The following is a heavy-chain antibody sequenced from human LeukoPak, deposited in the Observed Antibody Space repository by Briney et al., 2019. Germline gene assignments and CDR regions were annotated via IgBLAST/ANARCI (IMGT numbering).Heavy chain of an antibody. J-gene: IGHJ4*02. CDR3: ARALYCSGGSCYFDY. CDR2: ISGSGGST. CDR1: GFSFSSYA. V-gene: IGHV3-23*01. D-gene: IGHD2-15*01. Sequence: GGSLRLSCAASGFSFSSYAMNWVRQAPGKGLEWVSAISGSGGSTYYADSVKGRFTISRDNSKNTLYLQMNSLRAEDTAVYYCARALYCSGGSCYFDYWGQGTLVTVSS.